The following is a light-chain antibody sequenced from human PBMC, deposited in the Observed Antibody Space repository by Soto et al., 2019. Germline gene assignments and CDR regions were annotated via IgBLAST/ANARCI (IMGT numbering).Light chain of an antibody. CDR2: AAS. CDR1: QGISNY. V-gene: IGKV1-27*01. J-gene: IGKJ3*01. Sequence: DIQMTQSPSSLSASVGDRVTITCRASQGISNYLAWYQQKPGKVPKLLIYAASTLQSGVPSRFSGSGSGTDFTLTISSLRPEDVATYYCQKYNSAPPGVTFGPGTKVDIK. CDR3: QKYNSAPPGVT.